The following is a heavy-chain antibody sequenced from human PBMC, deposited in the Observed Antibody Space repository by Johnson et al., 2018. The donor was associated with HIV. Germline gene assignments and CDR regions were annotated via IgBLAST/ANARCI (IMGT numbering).Heavy chain of an antibody. D-gene: IGHD5-24*01. Sequence: QVQLVESGGGVVQPGRSLRLSCAASGFTFSSYAMHWVRQAPGKGLEWVAVISYDGSNKYYADSVKGRFTISRDNSKKTVYLQMSSLRAEDAAVYYCARDVGDGDNRWGAIDFWGQGTLVTVSS. V-gene: IGHV3-30*04. CDR1: GFTFSSYA. CDR3: ARDVGDGDNRWGAIDF. J-gene: IGHJ3*01. CDR2: ISYDGSNK.